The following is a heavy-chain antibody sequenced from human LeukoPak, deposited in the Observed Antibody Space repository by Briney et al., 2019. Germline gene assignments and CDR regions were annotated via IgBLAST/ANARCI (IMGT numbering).Heavy chain of an antibody. CDR2: ISSTSNYI. J-gene: IGHJ5*02. CDR3: VRIPNSADFPNWFDP. CDR1: GFTFSSST. V-gene: IGHV3-21*01. Sequence: GGSLRLSCAASGFTFSSSTMNWVRQAPGEGLEWVSSISSTSNYIYYADSVKGRFTISRDNAQNSLYLQMDSLRAEDTAVYYCVRIPNSADFPNWFDPWGQGTLVTVSS. D-gene: IGHD2/OR15-2a*01.